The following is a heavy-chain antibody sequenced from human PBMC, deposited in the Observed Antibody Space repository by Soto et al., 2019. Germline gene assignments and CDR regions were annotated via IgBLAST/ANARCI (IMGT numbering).Heavy chain of an antibody. D-gene: IGHD3-3*01. CDR1: GFTFSNAW. CDR2: IKSKTDGGTT. Sequence: SLRLSCAASGFTFSNAWMNWVRQAPGKGLEWVGRIKSKTDGGTTDYAAPVKGRFTISRDDSKNTLYLQMNSLKTEDTAVYYCTTVTDFWSGYPDYYYYGMDVWGQGPTVTVSS. V-gene: IGHV3-15*07. J-gene: IGHJ6*02. CDR3: TTVTDFWSGYPDYYYYGMDV.